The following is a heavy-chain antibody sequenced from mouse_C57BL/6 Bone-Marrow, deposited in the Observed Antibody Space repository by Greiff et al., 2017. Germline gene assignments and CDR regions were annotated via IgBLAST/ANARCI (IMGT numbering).Heavy chain of an antibody. CDR3: ARLDYYAMDY. Sequence: EVQLVESGGGLVKPGGSLKLSCAASGFTFSSYALSWVRQTPEKRLEWVATLSDGGSYTYYPDNVKGRFTISRDNAKNNLYLQMSHLKAEDTAMYYCARLDYYAMDYWGQGTSVTVSS. V-gene: IGHV5-4*01. CDR2: LSDGGSYT. J-gene: IGHJ4*01. CDR1: GFTFSSYA.